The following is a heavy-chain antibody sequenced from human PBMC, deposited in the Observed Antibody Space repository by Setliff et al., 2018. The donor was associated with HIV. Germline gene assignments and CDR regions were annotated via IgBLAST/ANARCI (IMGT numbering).Heavy chain of an antibody. J-gene: IGHJ1*01. D-gene: IGHD3-16*01. CDR1: GGSLDTAAYY. CDR2: VFYSGTF. V-gene: IGHV4-39*07. CDR3: ARDLGTAGDH. Sequence: SETLSLTCSVAGGSLDTAAYYWVWMRQSPGRVLEWIGNVFYSGTFSYNPSLKIRVTISLDTSSDQISLRLSSVTAADTAVYYCARDLGTAGDHWGQGPLFTVSS.